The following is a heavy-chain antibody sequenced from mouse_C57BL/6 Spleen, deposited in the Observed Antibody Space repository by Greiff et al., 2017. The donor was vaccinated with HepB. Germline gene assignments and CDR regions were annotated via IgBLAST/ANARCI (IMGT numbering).Heavy chain of an antibody. Sequence: EVQRVESGGGLVQPKGSLKLSCAASGFSFNTYAMNWVRQAPGKGLEWVARIRSKSNNYATYYADSVKDRFTISRDDSESMLYLQMNNLKTEDPAMYYFVRHSYAMDYWGQGTSVTVSS. V-gene: IGHV10-1*01. CDR2: IRSKSNNYAT. CDR3: VRHSYAMDY. CDR1: GFSFNTYA. J-gene: IGHJ4*01.